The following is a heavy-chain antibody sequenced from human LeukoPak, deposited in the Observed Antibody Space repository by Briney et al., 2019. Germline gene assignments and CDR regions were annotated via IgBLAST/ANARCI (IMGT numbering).Heavy chain of an antibody. CDR1: GGSISGSSYY. CDR3: ARGMGPTINICWFDP. J-gene: IGHJ5*02. Sequence: SETLSLTCTVSGGSISGSSYYWGWIRQPPGKGLEWIGSIYYSGSTYYNPSLKSRVTISVDTSKNQFSLKLSSVTAADTAVYYCARGMGPTINICWFDPWGQGTLVTVSS. D-gene: IGHD5-12*01. V-gene: IGHV4-39*07. CDR2: IYYSGST.